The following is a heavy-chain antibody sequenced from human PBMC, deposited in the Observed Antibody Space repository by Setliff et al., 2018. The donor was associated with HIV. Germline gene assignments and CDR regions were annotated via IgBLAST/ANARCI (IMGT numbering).Heavy chain of an antibody. J-gene: IGHJ4*02. D-gene: IGHD3-3*01. CDR1: GGTFSNYA. CDR3: ARDSLPPPQQYYDFWSGLDS. CDR2: IIPMFGTS. V-gene: IGHV1-69*06. Sequence: RASVKVSCKASGGTFSNYAISWVRQAPGQGLEWMGRIIPMFGTSNHAQKFQGRVTLTADKSTDTAYMELRSLRSEDTAVYYCARDSLPPPQQYYDFWSGLDSWGQGTLVTVS.